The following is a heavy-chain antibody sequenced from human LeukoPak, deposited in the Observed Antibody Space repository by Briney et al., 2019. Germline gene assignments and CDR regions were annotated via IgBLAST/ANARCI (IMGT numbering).Heavy chain of an antibody. CDR1: GYTFTNYD. CDR2: MNPNSGNT. CDR3: ARVLSEWEFARDAFDI. J-gene: IGHJ3*02. V-gene: IGHV1-8*01. Sequence: ASVKVSCKASGYTFTNYDINWVRQATGQGLEWMGWMNPNSGNTGYAQKFQGRVTMTRNTSIGTAYMEMSSLRSEDTAVYYCARVLSEWEFARDAFDIWGQGTMVTVSS. D-gene: IGHD1-26*01.